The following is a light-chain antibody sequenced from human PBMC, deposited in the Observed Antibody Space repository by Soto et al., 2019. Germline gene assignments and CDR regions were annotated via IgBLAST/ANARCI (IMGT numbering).Light chain of an antibody. Sequence: EIVLTQSPVPLSLSSGERATLSCRASQSVSSDYLAWYQQKPGQAPRLLIYSASRRATGIPDRFTGSGSGTDFTLTINRVEPEDFAVYFCQQYAGSPRTFGQGTKVDIK. CDR3: QQYAGSPRT. V-gene: IGKV3-20*01. CDR2: SAS. J-gene: IGKJ1*01. CDR1: QSVSSDY.